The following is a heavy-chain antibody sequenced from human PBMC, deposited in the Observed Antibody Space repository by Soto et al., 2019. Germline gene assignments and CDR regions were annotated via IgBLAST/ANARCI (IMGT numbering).Heavy chain of an antibody. CDR2: ISAYNGNT. V-gene: IGHV1-18*01. Sequence: ASVKVSCKASGYTFTSYGISWVRRAPGQGLEWMGWISAYNGNTNYAQKLQGRVTMTTDTSTSTAYMELRSLRSDDTAVYYCARDSSGYYYSDYYYGMDVWGQGTTVTVSS. J-gene: IGHJ6*02. CDR1: GYTFTSYG. D-gene: IGHD3-22*01. CDR3: ARDSSGYYYSDYYYGMDV.